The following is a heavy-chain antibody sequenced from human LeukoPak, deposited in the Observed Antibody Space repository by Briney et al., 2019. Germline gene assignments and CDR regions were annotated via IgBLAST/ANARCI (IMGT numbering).Heavy chain of an antibody. J-gene: IGHJ4*02. CDR2: ISYDGSNK. D-gene: IGHD3-10*01. V-gene: IGHV3-30*03. CDR1: GFTFSSYG. CDR3: ATTGGYYGSGSYCDY. Sequence: GRSLRLSCAASGFTFSSYGMHWVRQAPGKGLEWVAVISYDGSNKYYADSVKGGFTISRDNAKNTLYLQMNSLRAEDAAVYYCATTGGYYGSGSYCDYWGQGTLVTVSS.